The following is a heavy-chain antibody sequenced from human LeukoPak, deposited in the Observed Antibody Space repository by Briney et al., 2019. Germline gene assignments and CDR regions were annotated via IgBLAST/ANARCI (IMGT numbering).Heavy chain of an antibody. Sequence: SETLSLTCTVSGDSISSYYWSWIRQPPGKGLEWIGYIYYSGSTNYNPSLKSRVTISVDTSKNQFSLKLSSVTAADTAVYYCAGRFNGYCSGGSCSTDGYYFHYWGQGTLVTVSS. D-gene: IGHD2-15*01. CDR1: GDSISSYY. V-gene: IGHV4-59*01. J-gene: IGHJ4*02. CDR2: IYYSGST. CDR3: AGRFNGYCSGGSCSTDGYYFHY.